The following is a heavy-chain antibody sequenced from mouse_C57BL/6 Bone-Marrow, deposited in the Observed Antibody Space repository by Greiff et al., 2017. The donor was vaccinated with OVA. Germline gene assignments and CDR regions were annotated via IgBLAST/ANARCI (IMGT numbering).Heavy chain of an antibody. CDR1: GYSITSGYY. CDR2: ISYDGSN. Sequence: EVQRVESGPGLVKPSQSLSLTCSVTGYSITSGYYWTWIRQFPGNKLEWMGYISYDGSNNYNPSLKNRISITRDTSKNQFFLKLNSVTTEDTATYYCARGGFYGSSPWFAYWGQGTLVTVSA. D-gene: IGHD1-1*01. V-gene: IGHV3-6*01. CDR3: ARGGFYGSSPWFAY. J-gene: IGHJ3*01.